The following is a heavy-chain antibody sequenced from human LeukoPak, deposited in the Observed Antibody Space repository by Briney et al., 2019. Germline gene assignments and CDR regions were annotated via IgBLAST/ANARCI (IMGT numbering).Heavy chain of an antibody. CDR2: INAGNGNT. CDR1: GYTFASYA. D-gene: IGHD6-19*01. V-gene: IGHV1-3*01. J-gene: IGHJ4*02. CDR3: ARDTAAVAEGSWDY. Sequence: ASVKVSCKASGYTFASYAMHWVRQAPGQRLEWMGWINAGNGNTKYSQKFQGRVTMTRDRSTSTVYMELSSLRSEDTAVYYCARDTAAVAEGSWDYWGQGTLVTVSS.